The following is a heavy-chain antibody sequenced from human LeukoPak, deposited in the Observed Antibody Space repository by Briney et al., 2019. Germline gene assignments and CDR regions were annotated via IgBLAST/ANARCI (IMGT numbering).Heavy chain of an antibody. CDR1: GFTSSSYS. V-gene: IGHV3-21*01. Sequence: LRLSSAASGFTSSSYSMNWVRQAPGKALEWVSSISSSSSYIYYADSVKGRFTISRDNAKNSLYLQMNSLRAEDTAVYYCARDPYSGLFDYWGQGTLVTVSS. CDR2: ISSSSSYI. D-gene: IGHD4-11*01. CDR3: ARDPYSGLFDY. J-gene: IGHJ4*02.